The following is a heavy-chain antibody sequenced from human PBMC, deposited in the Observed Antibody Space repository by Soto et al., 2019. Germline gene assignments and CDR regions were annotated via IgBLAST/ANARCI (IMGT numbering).Heavy chain of an antibody. V-gene: IGHV1-69*01. CDR2: IIPIFGTA. Sequence: QVQLVQSGAEVKKPGSSVKVSCKASGGTFSSYAINWVRQAPGQGLEWMGGIIPIFGTANYAQKFQGRVTITADESTRTAYMELSSLRSEDTAVYYCAGEDDRDGYTPTRFDYWGQGTLVTVSS. CDR1: GGTFSSYA. CDR3: AGEDDRDGYTPTRFDY. J-gene: IGHJ4*02. D-gene: IGHD5-12*01.